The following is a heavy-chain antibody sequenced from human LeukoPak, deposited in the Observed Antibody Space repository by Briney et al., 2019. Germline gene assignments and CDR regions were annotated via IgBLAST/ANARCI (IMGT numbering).Heavy chain of an antibody. CDR1: GYTFTGYY. Sequence: GASVKVSCKASGYTFTGYYMHWVRQAPGQGLEWMGWINPNSGGTNYAQKFQGRVTMTRDTSISTAYMELRSLRSDDTAVYYCARDRRFLEWLLPEGYYHWGQGTLVTVSS. CDR3: ARDRRFLEWLLPEGYYH. J-gene: IGHJ5*02. V-gene: IGHV1-2*02. D-gene: IGHD3-3*01. CDR2: INPNSGGT.